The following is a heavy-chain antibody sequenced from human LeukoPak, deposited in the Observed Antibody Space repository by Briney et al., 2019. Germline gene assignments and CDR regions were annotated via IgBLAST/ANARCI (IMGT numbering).Heavy chain of an antibody. CDR1: GYTFTSYA. CDR2: INPNSGDT. D-gene: IGHD6-13*01. Sequence: ASVKVSCKASGYTFTSYAIQWVRQAPGQRLEWMGWINPNSGDTHYAQNFQARVTMTRDTSISTVYMDLSRLRSDDTAVYYCARALYSGNQRNWFDPWGQGTLVTVSS. J-gene: IGHJ5*02. V-gene: IGHV1-2*02. CDR3: ARALYSGNQRNWFDP.